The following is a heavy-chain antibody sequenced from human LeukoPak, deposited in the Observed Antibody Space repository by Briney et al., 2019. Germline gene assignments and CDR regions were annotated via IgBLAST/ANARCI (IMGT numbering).Heavy chain of an antibody. Sequence: GGSLRLSCAASGVAFSNFGMTWVRQAPGKGLEWVSSINNSGDRTYYADSVKGRFTISRDNSKNMVYLQMNSLRAEDTAMYYCAKAKLGLVLVDYWGQGTLATVSS. D-gene: IGHD1-7*01. CDR3: AKAKLGLVLVDY. CDR2: INNSGDRT. CDR1: GVAFSNFG. J-gene: IGHJ4*02. V-gene: IGHV3-23*01.